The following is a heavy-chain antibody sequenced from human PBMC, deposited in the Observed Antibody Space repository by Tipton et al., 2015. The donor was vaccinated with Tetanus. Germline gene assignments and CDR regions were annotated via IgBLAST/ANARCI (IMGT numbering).Heavy chain of an antibody. Sequence: SLRLSCEVSGFTFSLYAMNWVRQAPGKGLEWVSSISSTSSYIYYADSIKGRFTISRGNAKNSVFLQMNSLTAADTAVYYCASGSTLDYWGQGTLLTVSS. CDR1: GFTFSLYA. CDR2: ISSTSSYI. CDR3: ASGSTLDY. V-gene: IGHV3-21*01. D-gene: IGHD1-1*01. J-gene: IGHJ4*02.